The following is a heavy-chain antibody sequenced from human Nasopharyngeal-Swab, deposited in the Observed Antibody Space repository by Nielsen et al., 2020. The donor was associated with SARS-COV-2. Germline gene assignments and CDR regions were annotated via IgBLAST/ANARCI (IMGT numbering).Heavy chain of an antibody. CDR1: GYSFTFYY. CDR2: YNPNSGGT. J-gene: IGHJ6*02. V-gene: IGHV1-2*04. D-gene: IGHD4/OR15-4a*01. Sequence: ASVKVSCKASGYSFTFYYIHFFLPPPPQRVEGMGWYNPNSGGTNYAQKFQGWVTMTRDTSISTAYMELSRLRSDDTAVYYCARDLVADYALTVRGNYYYGMDVWGQGTTVPSP. CDR3: ARDLVADYALTVRGNYYYGMDV.